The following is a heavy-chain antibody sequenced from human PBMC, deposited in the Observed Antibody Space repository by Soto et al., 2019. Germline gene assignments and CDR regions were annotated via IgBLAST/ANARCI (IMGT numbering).Heavy chain of an antibody. J-gene: IGHJ6*03. V-gene: IGHV3-9*01. Sequence: EVQLVESGGGLVQPGRSLRLSCAASGFTFDDYAMHWVRQGPGKGLEWVSGISWNSGNIAYADSVRGRFTISRDNTKNSLYLQINSLRAEDAALYYCAKAEGYTVYYYIDVWGKGTTVTVSS. CDR2: ISWNSGNI. CDR1: GFTFDDYA. CDR3: AKAEGYTVYYYIDV. D-gene: IGHD3-16*02.